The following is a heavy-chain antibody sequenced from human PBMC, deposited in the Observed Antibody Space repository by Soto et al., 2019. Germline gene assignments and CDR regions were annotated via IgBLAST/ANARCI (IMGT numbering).Heavy chain of an antibody. CDR3: ARERITGSNWFAP. D-gene: IGHD1-20*01. CDR1: GYAFTSYG. V-gene: IGHV1-18*01. CDR2: ISAYNGST. J-gene: IGHJ5*02. Sequence: ASVKVSCKASGYAFTSYGICWVRQAPGQGLEWMGWISAYNGSTNYAQKLQGRVTMTTDTSTSTAYMELSSLRSDDTAVYYCARERITGSNWFAPWGQRTLVPVS.